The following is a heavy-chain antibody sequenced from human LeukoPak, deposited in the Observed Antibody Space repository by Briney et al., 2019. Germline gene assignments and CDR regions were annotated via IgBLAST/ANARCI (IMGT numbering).Heavy chain of an antibody. V-gene: IGHV4-30-2*01. CDR2: IYYSGST. D-gene: IGHD1-26*01. CDR3: ARGYSGSYLHY. J-gene: IGHJ4*02. CDR1: GGSISTGNKY. Sequence: SQTLSLTFTVSGGSISTGNKYWSWIRQPPGKGLEWIGNIYYSGSTYYNPSLKSRVTISVDTSKNQFSLKLSSVTAADTAVYYCARGYSGSYLHYWGQGTLVTVSS.